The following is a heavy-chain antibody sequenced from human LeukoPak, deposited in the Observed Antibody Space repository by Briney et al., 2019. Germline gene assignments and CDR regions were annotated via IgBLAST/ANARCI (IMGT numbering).Heavy chain of an antibody. CDR1: GFTFSSYW. D-gene: IGHD4-17*01. Sequence: GGSLRLSCAASGFTFSSYWMSWVRQAPGKGPEWVANIKQDGSEKYYMDSVKGRFTISRDNAKNSLYLQMNSLRAEDTAVYYCAGRTPGAYFDYWGQGTLVTVSS. CDR3: AGRTPGAYFDY. J-gene: IGHJ4*02. CDR2: IKQDGSEK. V-gene: IGHV3-7*03.